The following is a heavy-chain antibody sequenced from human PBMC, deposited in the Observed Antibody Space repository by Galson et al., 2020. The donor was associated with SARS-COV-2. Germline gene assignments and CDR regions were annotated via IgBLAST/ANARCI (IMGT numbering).Heavy chain of an antibody. CDR1: GFTFSSYS. CDR2: INSSSSYI. CDR3: AANRYFDWLLDV. D-gene: IGHD3-9*01. Sequence: GESLKISCADSGFTFSSYSMNWVRQAPGKGLEWVSSINSSSSYIYYADSVKGRFTISRDNAKNSLYLQMNSLRAEDTAVYYCAANRYFDWLLDVWGQGTTVTVSS. J-gene: IGHJ6*02. V-gene: IGHV3-21*01.